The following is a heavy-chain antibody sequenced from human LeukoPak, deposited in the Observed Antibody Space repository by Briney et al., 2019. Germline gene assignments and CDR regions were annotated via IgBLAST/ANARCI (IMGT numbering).Heavy chain of an antibody. D-gene: IGHD5-18*01. CDR2: IYSGGST. CDR3: AKARGYSNGYYFYYYMHV. J-gene: IGHJ6*03. V-gene: IGHV3-53*01. Sequence: PGGSLRLSCAASGFTVSSNYMSWVRQAPGKGLEWVSVIYSGGSTYYADSVKGRFTISRDNSKNTLYLQMNSLRAEDTAVYYCAKARGYSNGYYFYYYMHVWGKGTTVTVSS. CDR1: GFTVSSNY.